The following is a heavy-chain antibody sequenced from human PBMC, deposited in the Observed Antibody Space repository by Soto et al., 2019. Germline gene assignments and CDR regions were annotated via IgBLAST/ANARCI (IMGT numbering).Heavy chain of an antibody. CDR2: INHSGST. V-gene: IGHV4-34*01. J-gene: IGHJ4*02. Sequence: QVQLQQWGAGLLTPSETLSLTCAFYCGSFSGYYWSWIRQPPGKGLEWIGEINHSGSTNYNQSLTSRVTISVDTSMNLFSLKLSSVTAADTAVYYCARGPDSRYCSGGSCYSRGLKYWGQGTLVTFSS. D-gene: IGHD2-15*01. CDR1: CGSFSGYY. CDR3: ARGPDSRYCSGGSCYSRGLKY.